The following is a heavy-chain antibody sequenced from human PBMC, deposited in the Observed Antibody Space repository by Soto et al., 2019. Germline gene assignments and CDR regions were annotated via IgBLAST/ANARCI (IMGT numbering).Heavy chain of an antibody. Sequence: GGSLRLSCAASGFTVSSNYMSWVRQAPGKGLEWVSVIYSGGSTYYADSVKGRFTISRHNSKNTLYLQMNSLRAEDTAVYYCARVIEVYSSSSYYFDYWGQGTLVTVSS. CDR3: ARVIEVYSSSSYYFDY. V-gene: IGHV3-53*04. CDR2: IYSGGST. J-gene: IGHJ4*02. CDR1: GFTVSSNY. D-gene: IGHD6-6*01.